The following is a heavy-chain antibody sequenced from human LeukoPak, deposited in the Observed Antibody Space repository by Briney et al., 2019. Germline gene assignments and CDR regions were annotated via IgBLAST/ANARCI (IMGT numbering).Heavy chain of an antibody. CDR1: GFTFSGYE. V-gene: IGHV3-48*03. Sequence: GGSLRLSCAASGFTFSGYEMNWIRQAPGKGLEWVSYISSSGSNTHYADSVKGRFTVSRDNAKKSVYLQMDSLRAEDTAVYYCARVKWSDDYWGQGTLVTVSS. CDR2: ISSSGSNT. D-gene: IGHD2-15*01. J-gene: IGHJ4*02. CDR3: ARVKWSDDY.